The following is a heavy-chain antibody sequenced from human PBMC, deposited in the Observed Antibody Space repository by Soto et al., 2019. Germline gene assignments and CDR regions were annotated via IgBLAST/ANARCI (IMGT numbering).Heavy chain of an antibody. CDR3: ARGGDYGDYYFDF. D-gene: IGHD4-17*01. J-gene: IGHJ4*02. CDR2: ISPNGDST. Sequence: GGSLRLSCAASGFTFSKYPMHWVRQAPGQGLEYVSGISPNGDSTYYADSVKGRFITSRDNSENTLHLQMGSLRPGDMAVYYCARGGDYGDYYFDFWGQGTLVTVSS. CDR1: GFTFSKYP. V-gene: IGHV3-64*02.